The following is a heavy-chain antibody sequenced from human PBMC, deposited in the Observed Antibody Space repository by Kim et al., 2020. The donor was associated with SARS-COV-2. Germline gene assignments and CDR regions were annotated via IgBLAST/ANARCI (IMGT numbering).Heavy chain of an antibody. D-gene: IGHD6-19*01. Sequence: GGSLRLSCAASGFTVSSNYMSWVRQAPGKGLEWVSVIYSGGSTYYADSVKGRFTISRHNSKNTLYLQMNSLRAEDTAVYYCARATTDSSGRTDWYFDLWGRGTLVTVSS. CDR3: ARATTDSSGRTDWYFDL. V-gene: IGHV3-53*04. J-gene: IGHJ2*01. CDR2: IYSGGST. CDR1: GFTVSSNY.